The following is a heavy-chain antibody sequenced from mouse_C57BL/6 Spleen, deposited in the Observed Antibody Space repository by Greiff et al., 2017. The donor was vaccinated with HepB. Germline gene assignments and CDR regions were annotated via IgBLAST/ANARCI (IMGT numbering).Heavy chain of an antibody. CDR1: GFTFSSYA. D-gene: IGHD2-4*01. J-gene: IGHJ2*01. CDR3: AREEGDYDDALDY. CDR2: ISDGGSYT. Sequence: EVKLMESGGGLVKPGGSLKLSCAASGFTFSSYAMSWVRQTPEKRLEWVATISDGGSYTYYPDNVKGRFTISRDNAKNNLYLQMSHLKSEDTAMYYCAREEGDYDDALDYWGQGTTLTVSS. V-gene: IGHV5-4*01.